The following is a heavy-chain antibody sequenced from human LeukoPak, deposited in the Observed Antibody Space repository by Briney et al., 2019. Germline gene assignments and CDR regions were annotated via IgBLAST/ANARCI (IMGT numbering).Heavy chain of an antibody. Sequence: SETLSLTCAVYGGSFSGYYWSWIRQPPGKGLEWIGEINHSGSTNYNPSLKSRVTISVGTSKNQFSLKLSSVTAADTAVYYCARELYSSGWSPNWFDPWGQGTLVTVSS. J-gene: IGHJ5*02. CDR3: ARELYSSGWSPNWFDP. CDR1: GGSFSGYY. CDR2: INHSGST. D-gene: IGHD6-19*01. V-gene: IGHV4-34*01.